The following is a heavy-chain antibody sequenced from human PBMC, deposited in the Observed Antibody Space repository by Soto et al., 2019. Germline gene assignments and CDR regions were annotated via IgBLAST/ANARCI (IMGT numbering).Heavy chain of an antibody. V-gene: IGHV4-34*01. Sequence: QVQLQQWGAGLLKPSETLSLTCAVYCGSFSGYYWSWIRQRPGKGLEWIGEINHSGSTNYNPSLKSRVTVSVHTSKTRFSLRLSAVTAADTAVYYGARTSRFDCWGQGTLVTVSS. D-gene: IGHD6-6*01. CDR2: INHSGST. J-gene: IGHJ4*02. CDR3: ARTSRFDC. CDR1: CGSFSGYY.